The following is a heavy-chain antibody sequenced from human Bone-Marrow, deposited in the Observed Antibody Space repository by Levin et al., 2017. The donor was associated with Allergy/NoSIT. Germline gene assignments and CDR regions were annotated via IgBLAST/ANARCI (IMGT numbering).Heavy chain of an antibody. Sequence: GGSLRLSCAASGFAFTTSSMHWVRQAPGKGLEWVSSITSSRTYINYADSVKGRFTISRDNAKSSLYLQMNSLRAEDTAMYFCARIYSGYVSDWGQGTLVTVSS. D-gene: IGHD5-12*01. J-gene: IGHJ4*02. CDR3: ARIYSGYVSD. V-gene: IGHV3-21*01. CDR2: ITSSRTYI. CDR1: GFAFTTSS.